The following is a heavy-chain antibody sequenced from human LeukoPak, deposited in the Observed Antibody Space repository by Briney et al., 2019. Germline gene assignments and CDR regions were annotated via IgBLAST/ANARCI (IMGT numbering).Heavy chain of an antibody. CDR2: ISYVGSNK. D-gene: IGHD2-21*01. V-gene: IGHV3-30-3*01. CDR1: GFTFGSYA. CDR3: ARAPSYSISNWFDP. Sequence: GGSLRLSCAASGFTFGSYAMHWVRQAPGKGLEWVAVISYVGSNKYYADSVKGRFTISRDNSKNTLYLQMNILRAEDTAVYYCARAPSYSISNWFDPWGQGTLVTVSS. J-gene: IGHJ5*02.